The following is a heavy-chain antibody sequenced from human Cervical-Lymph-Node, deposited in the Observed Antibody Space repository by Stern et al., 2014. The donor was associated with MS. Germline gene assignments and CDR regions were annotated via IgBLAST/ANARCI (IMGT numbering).Heavy chain of an antibody. D-gene: IGHD3-3*01. CDR3: ARANYDFWSGNSSFQRYYYGMDV. V-gene: IGHV3-48*02. CDR1: GFTFSSYS. J-gene: IGHJ6*02. Sequence: EVHLVESGGGLVQPGGSLRLSCAASGFTFSSYSMNWVRQAPGKGLEWISYISSSRSTLYYADSVKGRFTISRDNAKKSLYLQMNSLRDEDTAVYYCARANYDFWSGNSSFQRYYYGMDVWGQGTTVTVSS. CDR2: ISSSRSTL.